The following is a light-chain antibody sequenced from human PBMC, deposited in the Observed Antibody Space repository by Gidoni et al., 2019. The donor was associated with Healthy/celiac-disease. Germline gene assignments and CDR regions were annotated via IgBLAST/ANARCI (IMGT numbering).Light chain of an antibody. CDR3: QQYYRTPRT. J-gene: IGKJ1*01. V-gene: IGKV4-1*01. CDR1: QSVLYSSNNKNY. CDR2: WAP. Sequence: IVMTQPPDSLAVSLGEGATINCKSSQSVLYSSNNKNYLAWYQQKPGQPPKLLISWAPTREPGVPDRFSGSGSGTDFTLTISSLQAEDVAVYYCQQYYRTPRTFGQGTKVEIK.